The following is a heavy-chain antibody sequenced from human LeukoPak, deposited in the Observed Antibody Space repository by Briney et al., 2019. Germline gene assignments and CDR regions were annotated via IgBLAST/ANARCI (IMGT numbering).Heavy chain of an antibody. V-gene: IGHV3-23*01. CDR3: AKDVAPTVVTPDAFDI. CDR1: GFTFSSYA. CDR2: ISGSGGST. J-gene: IGHJ3*02. Sequence: GGSLGLSCAASGFTFSSYAMSWVCQAPGKGLEWVSAISGSGGSTYYADSVKGRFTIFRDNSKNTLYLQMNSLRAEDTAVYYCAKDVAPTVVTPDAFDIWGQGTMVTVSS. D-gene: IGHD4-23*01.